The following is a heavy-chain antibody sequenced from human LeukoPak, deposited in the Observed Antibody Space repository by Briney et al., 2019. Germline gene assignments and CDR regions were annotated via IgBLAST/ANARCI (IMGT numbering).Heavy chain of an antibody. CDR2: INPQTGDT. D-gene: IGHD3-9*01. CDR1: GYTFSGYY. CDR3: ARKYDILTGNDNWFDP. J-gene: IGHJ5*02. V-gene: IGHV1-2*02. Sequence: ASVTVSCKASGYTFSGYYMHWVRQAPGQGLEWMGWINPQTGDTKYAQKFQGRVTMTRDTSSSTGNMELSSLRSDDTAVYYCARKYDILTGNDNWFDPWGQGTLVTVSS.